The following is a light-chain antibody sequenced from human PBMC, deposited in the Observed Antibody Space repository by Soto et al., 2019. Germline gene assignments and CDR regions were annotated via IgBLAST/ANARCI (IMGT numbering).Light chain of an antibody. CDR2: GIS. CDR1: QSVRSN. J-gene: IGKJ1*01. V-gene: IGKV3-15*01. CDR3: QQYSNWPLT. Sequence: EIVMTQSPATLSVSPGERATLSCRASQSVRSNYLAWYQQKPGQAPRLIMYGISIRATGIPARFSGSGSGTEFTLTISSLQSEDFAVYYCQQYSNWPLTFGQGTKVVV.